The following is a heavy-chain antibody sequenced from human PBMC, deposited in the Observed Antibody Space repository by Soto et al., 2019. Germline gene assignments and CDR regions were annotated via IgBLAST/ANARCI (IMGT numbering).Heavy chain of an antibody. CDR2: IYYSGST. D-gene: IGHD3-3*01. CDR1: GGSISSSSYY. Sequence: QLQLQESGPGLVKPSETLSLTCTVSGGSISSSSYYWGWIRQPPGKGLEWIGSIYYSGSTYYNPSLKSRVTISVDTSKNQFSLKLSSVTAADTAVYYCARHGTLDFWSGFPSYYFDYWGQGTLVTVSS. CDR3: ARHGTLDFWSGFPSYYFDY. J-gene: IGHJ4*02. V-gene: IGHV4-39*01.